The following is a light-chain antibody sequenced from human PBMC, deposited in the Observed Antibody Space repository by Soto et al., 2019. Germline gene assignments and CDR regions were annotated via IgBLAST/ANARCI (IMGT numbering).Light chain of an antibody. CDR2: DVS. Sequence: QSALTQPRSVSGSPGRSVTISCTGTSNDVGGYNFVSWYQQHPGKVPKLFIYDVSRRPSGVPDRFSGSKSGNTASLTISGLQAEDEAEYYCSSYAGSYTLVFGGGTKLTVL. J-gene: IGLJ2*01. V-gene: IGLV2-11*01. CDR1: SNDVGGYNF. CDR3: SSYAGSYTLV.